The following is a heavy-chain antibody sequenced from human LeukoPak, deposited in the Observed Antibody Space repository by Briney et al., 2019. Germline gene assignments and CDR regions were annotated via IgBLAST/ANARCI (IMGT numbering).Heavy chain of an antibody. CDR3: ASMGYCSGGSCYSGRDWYFDL. Sequence: PGRSLRLSCAASGFTFSSYDMHWVRQAPGKGLEWVAVIWYDGSNKYFADSVKGRFTISRDNSKNTLYLQMNSLRAEDTAVYYCASMGYCSGGSCYSGRDWYFDLWGRGTLVTVSS. V-gene: IGHV3-33*01. D-gene: IGHD2-15*01. CDR2: IWYDGSNK. CDR1: GFTFSSYD. J-gene: IGHJ2*01.